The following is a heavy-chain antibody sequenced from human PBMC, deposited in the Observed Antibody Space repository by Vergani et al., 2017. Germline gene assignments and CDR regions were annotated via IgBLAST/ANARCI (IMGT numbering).Heavy chain of an antibody. V-gene: IGHV3-33*08. D-gene: IGHD5-12*01. CDR1: GFTFSSYG. Sequence: QVQLVESGGGVVQPGRSLRLSCAASGFTFSSYGMHWVRQAPGKGLEWVAVIWYDGSNKYYADSVKGRFTISRDNSKNTLYRQMNSLRAEDTAVYYCARGGYEFSLYYFDYWGQGTLVTVSS. CDR3: ARGGYEFSLYYFDY. CDR2: IWYDGSNK. J-gene: IGHJ4*02.